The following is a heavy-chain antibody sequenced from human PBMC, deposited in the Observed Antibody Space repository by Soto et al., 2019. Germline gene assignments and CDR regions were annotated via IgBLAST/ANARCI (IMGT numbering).Heavy chain of an antibody. J-gene: IGHJ5*02. CDR2: ISAYNGDT. D-gene: IGHD3-22*01. V-gene: IGHV1-18*01. Sequence: ASVKVSCKASGYIFTTYGISWVRQAPGQGLEWMGWISAYNGDTNYVQSVQSRVTMTTDTSTSTAYMELRSLRSDDTAVYYCARDLIEVRPGWFDPWGQGTLVTVSS. CDR1: GYIFTTYG. CDR3: ARDLIEVRPGWFDP.